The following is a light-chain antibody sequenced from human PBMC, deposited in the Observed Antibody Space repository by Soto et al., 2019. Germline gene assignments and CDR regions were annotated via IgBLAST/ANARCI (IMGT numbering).Light chain of an antibody. CDR2: DGT. Sequence: DTRXTHSVSAPSAGFGERVTIICQARLHTREYLNCHQQKPATXPXXXIYDGTKLEPAVTTRFSGSGYGTELTFTSRRLQTEGNATYYCHHYGHPRTFGRGTKVDI. V-gene: IGKV1-33*01. CDR3: HHYGHPRT. J-gene: IGKJ4*01. CDR1: LHTREY.